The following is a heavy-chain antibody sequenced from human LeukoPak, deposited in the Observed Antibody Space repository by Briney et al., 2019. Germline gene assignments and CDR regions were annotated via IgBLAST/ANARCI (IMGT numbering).Heavy chain of an antibody. Sequence: ASVKVSCKASAYTFDNYYRHWVRQAPGQGLEWMGWMNPGSGDTNYAHNLQGRVTMTRDTALSTAYMDLTRLTPDDTAVYYCAREGWNAFCRWGQGTLVTVAS. D-gene: IGHD1-1*01. CDR2: MNPGSGDT. CDR3: AREGWNAFCR. CDR1: AYTFDNYY. V-gene: IGHV1-2*02. J-gene: IGHJ4*02.